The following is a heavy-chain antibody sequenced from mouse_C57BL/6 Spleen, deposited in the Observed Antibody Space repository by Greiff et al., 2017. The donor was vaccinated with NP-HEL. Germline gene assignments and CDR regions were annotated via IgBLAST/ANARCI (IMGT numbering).Heavy chain of an antibody. D-gene: IGHD1-1*01. V-gene: IGHV3-6*01. CDR2: ISYDGSN. CDR3: ARYYGSSYSFDY. J-gene: IGHJ2*01. CDR1: GYSITSGYY. Sequence: ESGPGLVKPSQSLSLTCSVTGYSITSGYYWNWIRQFPGNKLEWMGYISYDGSNNYNPSLKNRISITRDTSKNQFFLKLNSVTTEDTATYYCARYYGSSYSFDYWGQGTTLTVSS.